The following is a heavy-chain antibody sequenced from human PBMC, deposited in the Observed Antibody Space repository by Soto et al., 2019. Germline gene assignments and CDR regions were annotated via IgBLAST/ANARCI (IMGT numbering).Heavy chain of an antibody. CDR3: ARHGELSFGEIVSYYYYGMDV. CDR1: GYSFTSYW. Sequence: EVQLVQSGAEVKKPGESLKISCKGSGYSFTSYWIGWVRQMPGKGLEWMGIIYPGDSDTRYSPSFQGQVTISADKSISTAYLQWSSLKASDTAMYYCARHGELSFGEIVSYYYYGMDVWGQGTTVTVSS. D-gene: IGHD3-10*01. J-gene: IGHJ6*02. CDR2: IYPGDSDT. V-gene: IGHV5-51*01.